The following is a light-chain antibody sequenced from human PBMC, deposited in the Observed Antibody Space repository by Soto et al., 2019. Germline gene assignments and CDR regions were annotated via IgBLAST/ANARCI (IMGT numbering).Light chain of an antibody. CDR2: GAS. CDR3: QQYASSRT. Sequence: EIVLTQSPGTLSLSPGERATLSCRASQSVSSSYLAWYQQKPGQAPRRLIYGASSRATGIPDRLSGSGSGTDFTLTISSLQPEDFEAYYCQQYASSRTFGQGNKVEIK. J-gene: IGKJ1*01. CDR1: QSVSSSY. V-gene: IGKV3-20*01.